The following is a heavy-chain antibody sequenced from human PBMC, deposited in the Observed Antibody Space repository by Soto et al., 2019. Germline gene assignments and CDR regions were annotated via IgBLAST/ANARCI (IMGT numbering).Heavy chain of an antibody. V-gene: IGHV3-33*01. Sequence: GGSLRLSCAASGFTFSSYGMHWVRQAPGKGLEWVAVIWYDGSNKYYADSVKGRFTISRDNSKNTLYLQMNSLRAEDTAVYYCARGLNDYDFWSGSHERHYYYYMDVWGKGTTVTVSS. CDR1: GFTFSSYG. CDR3: ARGLNDYDFWSGSHERHYYYYMDV. CDR2: IWYDGSNK. J-gene: IGHJ6*03. D-gene: IGHD3-3*01.